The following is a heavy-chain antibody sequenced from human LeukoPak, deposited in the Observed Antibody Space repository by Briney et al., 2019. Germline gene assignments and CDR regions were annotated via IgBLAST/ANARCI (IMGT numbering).Heavy chain of an antibody. V-gene: IGHV4-61*02. CDR1: GGSISSGSYY. Sequence: SETLSLTCTVSGGSISSGSYYWSWIRQPAGKGLEWIGRIYTSGSTNYNPSLKSRVTISVDTSKNQFSLKLSSVTAADTAVYYCARGSGYGGFDFWGQGTLVTVSS. D-gene: IGHD5-12*01. J-gene: IGHJ4*02. CDR2: IYTSGST. CDR3: ARGSGYGGFDF.